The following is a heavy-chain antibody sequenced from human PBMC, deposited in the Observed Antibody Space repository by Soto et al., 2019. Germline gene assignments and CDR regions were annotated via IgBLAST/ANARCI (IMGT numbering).Heavy chain of an antibody. CDR1: GFTFTTYA. D-gene: IGHD6-6*01. J-gene: IGHJ4*02. Sequence: PGGSLRLSCAASGFTFTTYAMTWVRQAPGKGLEWVSAISGSGGSTYYADSVKGRFTIFRDNSKNTLFLQMNSLRAEDTAVYYCAKNWDTTFSSSSHWGQGTLVTVSS. CDR2: ISGSGGST. CDR3: AKNWDTTFSSSSH. V-gene: IGHV3-23*01.